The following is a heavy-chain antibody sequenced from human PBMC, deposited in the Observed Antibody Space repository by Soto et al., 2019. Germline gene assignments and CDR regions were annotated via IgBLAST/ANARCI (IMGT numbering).Heavy chain of an antibody. CDR3: ARVAVDTGYRPFDY. CDR2: IKKDGSEK. Sequence: GGSLRLSCAASGFTFNDHWMTWVRQAPGKGLEWVADIKKDGSEKKYVDSVKGRFTISRDNAKNSLYLQMNSLRPEDTAVYYCARVAVDTGYRPFDYWGQGTPVTVSS. V-gene: IGHV3-7*05. D-gene: IGHD5-18*01. J-gene: IGHJ4*02. CDR1: GFTFNDHW.